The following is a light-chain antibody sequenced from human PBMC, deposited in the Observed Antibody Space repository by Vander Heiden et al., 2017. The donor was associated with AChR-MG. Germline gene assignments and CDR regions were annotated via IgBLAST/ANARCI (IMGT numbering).Light chain of an antibody. Sequence: QPVLTQPPSVSGAPGQRVTIPCVGTNYNIGAGYGVQWYRHLPGAAPKVLIFRSVDRPSGVPDRFSGSKPGTSASLDITGLQAEDEAVYYCQSYDNSLSGVVFGGGTKVTVL. CDR1: NYNIGAGYG. V-gene: IGLV1-40*01. J-gene: IGLJ3*02. CDR2: RSV. CDR3: QSYDNSLSGVV.